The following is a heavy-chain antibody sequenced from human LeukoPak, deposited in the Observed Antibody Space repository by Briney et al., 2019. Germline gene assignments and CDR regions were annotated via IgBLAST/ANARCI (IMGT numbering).Heavy chain of an antibody. CDR1: GGSISSYY. CDR3: ASSLNYYYGMDV. Sequence: SETLSLTCTVSGGSISSYYWSRIRQPPGKGLEWIGYIYYSGSTNYNPSLKSRVTISVDTSKNQFSLKLSSVTAADTAVYYCASSLNYYYGMDVWGQGTTVTVSS. CDR2: IYYSGST. J-gene: IGHJ6*02. V-gene: IGHV4-59*08.